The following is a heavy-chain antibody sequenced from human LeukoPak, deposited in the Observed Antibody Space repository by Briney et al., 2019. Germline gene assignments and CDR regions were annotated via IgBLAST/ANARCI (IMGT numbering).Heavy chain of an antibody. CDR2: INPSGGST. Sequence: ASVKVSCKASGYTFSSYYIHWVRQAPGQGLEWMGLINPSGGSTNYAQKFHGRVTMTRDTSTSTVHMELSSLRSEDTAVYYCSRGPSITMVRGGQWYYYMDVWGKGTTVTIPS. J-gene: IGHJ6*03. CDR3: SRGPSITMVRGGQWYYYMDV. CDR1: GYTFSSYY. D-gene: IGHD3-10*01. V-gene: IGHV1-46*01.